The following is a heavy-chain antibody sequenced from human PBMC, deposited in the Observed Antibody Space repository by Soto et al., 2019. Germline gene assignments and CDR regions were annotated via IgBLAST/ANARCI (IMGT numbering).Heavy chain of an antibody. V-gene: IGHV3-23*01. CDR3: GKERRGGGWFVCDY. J-gene: IGHJ4*02. Sequence: VQLLESGGGLVQPGGSLRLSCAASGFPFSHYAMSWVRQAPGKGLEWVSAISGSGNDASYADSVRGRFTISRDNSRDTLYMQMTSLGADASAFYYCGKERRGGGWFVCDYWGQGALVTVSS. CDR1: GFPFSHYA. D-gene: IGHD6-19*01. CDR2: ISGSGNDA.